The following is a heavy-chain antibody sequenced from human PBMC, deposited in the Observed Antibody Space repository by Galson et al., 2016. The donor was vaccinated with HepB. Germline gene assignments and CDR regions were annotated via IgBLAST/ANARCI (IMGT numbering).Heavy chain of an antibody. D-gene: IGHD1-26*01. CDR2: ISYSGST. Sequence: TLSLTCSVSVGSINSGGYYWSWIRHHPGKGLEWIGYISYSGSTYYNPSLRSRVTISIDTTKNQLPLNLSSMTAADTAVYYCARAYSGSYCFDPWGQGSLVTVSS. CDR3: ARAYSGSYCFDP. J-gene: IGHJ5*02. V-gene: IGHV4-31*03. CDR1: VGSINSGGYY.